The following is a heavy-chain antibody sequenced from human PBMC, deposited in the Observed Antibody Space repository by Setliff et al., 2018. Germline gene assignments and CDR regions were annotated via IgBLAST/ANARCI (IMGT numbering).Heavy chain of an antibody. Sequence: GESLKISCAASGFTFSSYSMNWVRQAPGKGLEWVSYISSSSSTIYYADSVKGRFTISRDNAKNSLYLQMNSLRAEDTAVYYCARDSSPPLNYYYYYYYMDVWGKGTTVTVSS. D-gene: IGHD2-2*01. J-gene: IGHJ6*03. CDR2: ISSSSSTI. CDR3: ARDSSPPLNYYYYYYYMDV. CDR1: GFTFSSYS. V-gene: IGHV3-48*01.